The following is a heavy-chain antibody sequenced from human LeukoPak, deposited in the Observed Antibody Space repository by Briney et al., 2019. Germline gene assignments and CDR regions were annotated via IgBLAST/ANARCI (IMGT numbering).Heavy chain of an antibody. Sequence: GGSLRLSCAASGFTFSTYAMSWVRQAPGKGLEWVSAISGSGGSTYYADSVKGRFTISRDNFKNTLYLQMNSLRAEDTAVYYCAKDDHGGSGWRDYFDYWGQGTLVTVSS. V-gene: IGHV3-23*01. D-gene: IGHD6-19*01. CDR1: GFTFSTYA. J-gene: IGHJ4*02. CDR3: AKDDHGGSGWRDYFDY. CDR2: ISGSGGST.